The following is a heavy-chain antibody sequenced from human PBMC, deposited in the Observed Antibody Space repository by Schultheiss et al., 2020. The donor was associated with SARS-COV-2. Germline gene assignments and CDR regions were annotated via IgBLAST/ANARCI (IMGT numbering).Heavy chain of an antibody. CDR3: ARGPSIAARPYYYYYGMDV. J-gene: IGHJ6*02. Sequence: SETLSLTCTVSGGSISSGSYYWSWIRQPAGKGLEWIGRIYTSGSTYYNPSLKSRVTISVDTSKNQFSLKLSSVTAADTAVYYCARGPSIAARPYYYYYGMDVWGQGTTVTVSS. CDR2: IYTSGST. D-gene: IGHD6-6*01. CDR1: GGSISSGSYY. V-gene: IGHV4-61*02.